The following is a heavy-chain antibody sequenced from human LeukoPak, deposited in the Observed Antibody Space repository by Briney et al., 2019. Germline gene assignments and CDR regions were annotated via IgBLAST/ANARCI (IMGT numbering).Heavy chain of an antibody. V-gene: IGHV3-53*01. CDR1: GFTVSSNY. CDR2: IYSGGST. D-gene: IGHD3-10*01. CDR3: AKAIWFGELPHAFDI. Sequence: PGGSLRLSCAASGFTVSSNYMSWVRQAPGKGLEWVSVIYSGGSTYYADSVKGRFTISRDNSKNTLYLQMNSLRAEDTAVYYCAKAIWFGELPHAFDIWGQGTMVTVSS. J-gene: IGHJ3*02.